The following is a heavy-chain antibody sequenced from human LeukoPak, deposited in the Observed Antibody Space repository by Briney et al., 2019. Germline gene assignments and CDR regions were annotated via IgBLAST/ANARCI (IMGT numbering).Heavy chain of an antibody. J-gene: IGHJ4*02. Sequence: SETLFLTCTVSVGSISGYYWSWIRQPPGKGLEWIGYIYSSGSTTYNSSLKSRVTISVDTSKNQFSLKLSSVTAADTAVYYCARRAVAENYFDYWGQGTLVTVSS. V-gene: IGHV4-4*09. CDR1: VGSISGYY. CDR2: IYSSGST. CDR3: ARRAVAENYFDY. D-gene: IGHD6-19*01.